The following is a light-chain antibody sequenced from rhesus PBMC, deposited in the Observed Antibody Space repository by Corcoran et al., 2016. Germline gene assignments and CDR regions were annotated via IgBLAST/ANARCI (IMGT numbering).Light chain of an antibody. V-gene: IGKV1-22*01. CDR3: QQYSSSPYS. J-gene: IGKJ2*01. CDR2: KAT. CDR1: QSNSSW. Sequence: DIQMTQSPSSLSASVGDTVTITCRASQSNSSWLAWDQQKPGKAPKLLIYKATSLQSGVPSRFSGSGSGTDFTLTISSLQSEDFAPYYCQQYSSSPYSFGQGTKVEIK.